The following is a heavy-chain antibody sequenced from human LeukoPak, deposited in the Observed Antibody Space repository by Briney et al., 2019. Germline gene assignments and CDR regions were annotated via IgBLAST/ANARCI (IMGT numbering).Heavy chain of an antibody. CDR2: IWYDGSDK. Sequence: PGRSLRLSCAASGLTFGSYGMHWVRQAPGKGLEWVGVIWYDGSDKNYADSVKGRFTISRDNSKNTLYLQMNSVRAEDTAVYYCARENYGSGSPLDSWGQGTLVTVSS. CDR3: ARENYGSGSPLDS. CDR1: GLTFGSYG. V-gene: IGHV3-33*01. J-gene: IGHJ4*02. D-gene: IGHD3-10*01.